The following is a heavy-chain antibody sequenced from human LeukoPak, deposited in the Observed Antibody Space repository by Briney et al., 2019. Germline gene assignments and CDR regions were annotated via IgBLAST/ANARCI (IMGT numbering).Heavy chain of an antibody. V-gene: IGHV3-23*01. CDR2: ISGSGGST. D-gene: IGHD3-3*01. Sequence: PGGSLRLSCAASGFTFSSCAMNWVRQAPGKGLEWLSTISGSGGSTYYADSVKGRFTISRDNSKNTLYLHMNSLRAEDPAVYYCAKSRRHYDSYFDYWGQGTLVTVSS. CDR1: GFTFSSCA. J-gene: IGHJ4*02. CDR3: AKSRRHYDSYFDY.